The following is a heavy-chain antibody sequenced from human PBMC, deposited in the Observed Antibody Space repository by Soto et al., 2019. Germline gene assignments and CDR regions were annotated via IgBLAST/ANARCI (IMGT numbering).Heavy chain of an antibody. V-gene: IGHV1-3*01. Sequence: ASVKVSGKASGYTFSSYAMHWVRQAPGQRLEWMGWINAGYGNTKSSQKFQDRVTISRDTSASTAYMELTSLRSEDTAVYYCARDTGDGTFDFWGQGTLVTVSS. J-gene: IGHJ4*02. D-gene: IGHD7-27*01. CDR3: ARDTGDGTFDF. CDR1: GYTFSSYA. CDR2: INAGYGNT.